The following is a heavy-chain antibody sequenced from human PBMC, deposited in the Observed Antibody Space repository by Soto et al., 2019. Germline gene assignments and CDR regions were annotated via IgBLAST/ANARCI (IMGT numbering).Heavy chain of an antibody. J-gene: IGHJ6*03. D-gene: IGHD6-19*01. CDR1: GFTFSSYA. CDR2: ISGSGGST. V-gene: IGHV3-23*01. CDR3: AKAYSSGWWDYYYYYYMDV. Sequence: GGSLRLSCAASGFTFSSYAMSWVRQAPGKGLEWVSAISGSGGSTYYADSVKGRFTISRDNSKNTLYLQMNSLRAEDTAVYYCAKAYSSGWWDYYYYYYMDVWGKGTTVTVSS.